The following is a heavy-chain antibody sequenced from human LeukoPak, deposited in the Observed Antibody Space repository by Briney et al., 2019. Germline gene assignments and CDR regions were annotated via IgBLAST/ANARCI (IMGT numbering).Heavy chain of an antibody. CDR1: GFTFSSSW. J-gene: IGHJ6*04. V-gene: IGHV3-74*01. D-gene: IGHD2-21*01. CDR3: ARDYSYAMNV. CDR2: INSDGSST. Sequence: GGSLRLSCAASGFTFSSSWMHWVRQAPGKGLVWVSHINSDGSSTTYADSVKGRFTISRDNAKDTLYLQMHSLRAEDTAVYFCARDYSYAMNVWGKGTTVIVSS.